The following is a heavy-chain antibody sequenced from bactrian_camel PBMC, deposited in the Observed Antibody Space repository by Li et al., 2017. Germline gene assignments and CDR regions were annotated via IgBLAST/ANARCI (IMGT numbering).Heavy chain of an antibody. CDR2: LWSGCAQT. CDR3: VRDLWGLSWSLQY. CDR1: GYTYKRNC. D-gene: IGHD6*01. V-gene: IGHV3S40*01. Sequence: DVQLVESGGGSVQAGGSLRLSCAASGYTYKRNCMGWFRQRPGKDREGVAVLWSGCAQTTYADSVKGRFTISQDNAKNDVYLQMNSLKPEDTAVYYCVRDLWGLSWSLQYWGQGTQVTVS. J-gene: IGHJ4*01.